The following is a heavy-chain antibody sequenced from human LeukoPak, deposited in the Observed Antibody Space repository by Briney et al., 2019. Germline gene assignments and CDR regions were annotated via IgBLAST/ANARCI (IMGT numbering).Heavy chain of an antibody. V-gene: IGHV1-2*02. D-gene: IGHD4-23*01. Sequence: ASVKVSCKASGYTFTGYYMHWVRQAPGQGLEWMGWINPNSGGTNYAQKFQGRVTMTRDTSISTAYMELSRLRSDDTAVYYCARTVVTRGYFDYWGQGTLVTVSS. CDR2: INPNSGGT. CDR1: GYTFTGYY. CDR3: ARTVVTRGYFDY. J-gene: IGHJ4*02.